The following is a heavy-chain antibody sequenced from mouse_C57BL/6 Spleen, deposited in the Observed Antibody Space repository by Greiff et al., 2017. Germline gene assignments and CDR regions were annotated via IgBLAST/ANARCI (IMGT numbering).Heavy chain of an antibody. D-gene: IGHD3-3*01. V-gene: IGHV10-1*01. J-gene: IGHJ4*01. CDR2: IRSKSNNYAT. CDR3: VRQRLGQDMDY. CDR1: GFSFNTYA. Sequence: EVKLMESGGGLVQPKGSLKLSCAASGFSFNTYAMNWVRQAPGKGLEWVARIRSKSNNYATYSADSVKDRFTISRDDSESMLYLQMNNLKTEDTAMYYCVRQRLGQDMDYWGQGTSVTVSS.